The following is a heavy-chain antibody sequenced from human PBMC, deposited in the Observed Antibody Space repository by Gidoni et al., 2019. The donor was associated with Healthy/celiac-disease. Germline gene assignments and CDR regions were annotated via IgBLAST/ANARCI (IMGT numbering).Heavy chain of an antibody. V-gene: IGHV3-21*01. CDR3: ARDPYAAAFHWFDP. D-gene: IGHD6-13*01. J-gene: IGHJ5*02. CDR1: GFPFSSYS. CDR2: ISSSSSYI. Sequence: EVQLVESGGGLVKPGGSLRLSCAASGFPFSSYSMNWVRPAPGKGLEWVSSISSSSSYIYYADSVKGRFTISRDNAKNSLYLQMNSLRAEDTAVYYCARDPYAAAFHWFDPWGQGTLVTVSS.